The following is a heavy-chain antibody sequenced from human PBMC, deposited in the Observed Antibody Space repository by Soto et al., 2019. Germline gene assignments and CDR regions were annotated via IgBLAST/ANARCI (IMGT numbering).Heavy chain of an antibody. V-gene: IGHV4-31*02. Sequence: SETLSLTCTVSGGSISSGGYYGSWIRQHPGKGLEWIGYIYYSGSTYYNPSLKSRVTISVDTSKNQFSLKLSSVTAADTAVYYCAREPTVTTLKRGFDPWGQGTLVTVSS. CDR3: AREPTVTTLKRGFDP. CDR2: IYYSGST. J-gene: IGHJ5*02. CDR1: GGSISSGGYY. D-gene: IGHD4-17*01.